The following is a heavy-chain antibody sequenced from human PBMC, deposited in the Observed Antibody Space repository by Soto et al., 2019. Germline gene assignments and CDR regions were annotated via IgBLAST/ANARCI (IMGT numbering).Heavy chain of an antibody. CDR3: ARHVDYRFDY. J-gene: IGHJ4*02. D-gene: IGHD3-16*01. CDR2: MYYSGST. Sequence: PSETLSLTCTVSGYSIRSSSSYWCWIRQPPGKGLEWIGSMYYSGSTYYNPSLKSRVTISVDTSKNQFSLKLSSVTAADTAVYYCARHVDYRFDYWGQGTLVTVSS. V-gene: IGHV4-39*01. CDR1: GYSIRSSSSY.